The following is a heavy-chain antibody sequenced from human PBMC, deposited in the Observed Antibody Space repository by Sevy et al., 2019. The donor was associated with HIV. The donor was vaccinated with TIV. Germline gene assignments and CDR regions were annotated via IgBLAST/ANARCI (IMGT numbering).Heavy chain of an antibody. Sequence: ASVKVSCKASGGTFSSYAISWVRQAPGQGLEWMGGIIPIFGTANYAQKFQGRVTITADESTSTAYMELSSLRSEDTAVYYCARAPEDTAMVSGPFGPWPYNWFDPWGQGTLVTVSS. D-gene: IGHD5-18*01. J-gene: IGHJ5*02. CDR3: ARAPEDTAMVSGPFGPWPYNWFDP. V-gene: IGHV1-69*13. CDR2: IIPIFGTA. CDR1: GGTFSSYA.